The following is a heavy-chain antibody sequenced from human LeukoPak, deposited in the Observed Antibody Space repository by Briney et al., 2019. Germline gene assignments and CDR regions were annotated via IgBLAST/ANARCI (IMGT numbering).Heavy chain of an antibody. Sequence: ASVKVSRKASGYTFTSYDINWVRQATGQGLEWRGWMNPNSGNTGYAQKFQGRVTMTGNTSISTAYMQLGSLRSEDTAVYYCARGPTWRGGPYYFDYWGQGTLVTVSS. D-gene: IGHD3-10*01. CDR3: ARGPTWRGGPYYFDY. J-gene: IGHJ4*02. CDR1: GYTFTSYD. V-gene: IGHV1-8*01. CDR2: MNPNSGNT.